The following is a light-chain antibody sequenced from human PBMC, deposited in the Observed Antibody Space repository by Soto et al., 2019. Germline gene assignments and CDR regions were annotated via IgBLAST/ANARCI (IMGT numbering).Light chain of an antibody. Sequence: DIQVTQSPPTLSASVGDRVTITCLASQTISTWMAWYQQKPGKAPKLLVYDASTLQSGVASRFSGSGSGTEFTLTISSLQSEDFAVYYCQQYNNWPLTFGGGTKVDI. CDR2: DAS. CDR3: QQYNNWPLT. CDR1: QTISTW. J-gene: IGKJ4*01. V-gene: IGKV1-5*01.